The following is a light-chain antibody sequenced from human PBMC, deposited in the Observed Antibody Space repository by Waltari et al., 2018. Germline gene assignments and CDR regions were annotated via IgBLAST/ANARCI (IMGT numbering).Light chain of an antibody. CDR1: QSITANY. J-gene: IGKJ5*01. CDR2: GAS. Sequence: DIVLTQSPGTLSLSPGERATLSCRASQSITANYVAWYQQKPGQAPRLLIHGASTRATGIPDKFSGSGSGIDFSLTITRLEPEDFAVYYYKQYAYTPITFGQGTRLEIK. V-gene: IGKV3-20*01. CDR3: KQYAYTPIT.